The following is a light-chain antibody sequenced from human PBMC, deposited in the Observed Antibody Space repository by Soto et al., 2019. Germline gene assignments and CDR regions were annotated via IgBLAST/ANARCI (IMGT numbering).Light chain of an antibody. J-gene: IGKJ2*02. CDR1: DIISNY. Sequence: DIQMTQSPSSLSASVGDRVSITCQTSDIISNYLNWYQQKPGEAPRLVIYAASTLQSGVPSRFSGSGSGTEFTLTITSLQPEDFATYYCQQGYTTPRTFGQGTKLEI. CDR3: QQGYTTPRT. CDR2: AAS. V-gene: IGKV1-39*01.